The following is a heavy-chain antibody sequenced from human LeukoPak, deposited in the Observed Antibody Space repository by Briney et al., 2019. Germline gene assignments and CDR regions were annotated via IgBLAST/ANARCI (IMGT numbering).Heavy chain of an antibody. J-gene: IGHJ5*02. V-gene: IGHV4-61*02. Sequence: SETLSLTCTVSGGSIRSGSYYWSWIRQPAGKGLEWIGRIYSSGSTNYNPSLKSRVTISLDTSKNQFSLKLSSVTAADTAVYYCATLTGYSSESWFDPWGQGILVTVSS. CDR1: GGSIRSGSYY. D-gene: IGHD3-9*01. CDR3: ATLTGYSSESWFDP. CDR2: IYSSGST.